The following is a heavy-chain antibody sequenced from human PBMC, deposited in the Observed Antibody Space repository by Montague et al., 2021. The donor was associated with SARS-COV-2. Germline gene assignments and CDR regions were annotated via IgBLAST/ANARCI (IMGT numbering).Heavy chain of an antibody. CDR2: LYYNGII. CDR3: ARDFVVRGVSYGMDV. V-gene: IGHV4-39*07. Sequence: SETLSLTCTVSGGSIRTVSHYWAWIRQPPGKGLEWIGSLYYNGIIYYNPSLKSRVTISVDTSKNQFSLKLSSVTAADTAVYYCARDFVVRGVSYGMDVWGQGTTVTVSS. CDR1: GGSIRTVSHY. D-gene: IGHD3-10*02. J-gene: IGHJ6*02.